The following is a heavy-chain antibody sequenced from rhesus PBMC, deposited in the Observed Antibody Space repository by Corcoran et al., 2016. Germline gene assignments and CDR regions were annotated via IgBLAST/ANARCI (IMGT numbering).Heavy chain of an antibody. CDR3: AKEGGDLPYGLDS. J-gene: IGHJ6*01. CDR1: GFTFSSYW. V-gene: IGHV3S42*01. CDR2: INSGGRST. Sequence: EVQLVESGGGLAKPGGSLRLSCAASGFTFSSYWMNWVRQTPGKGLEWISAINSGGRSTYYAASLKGRFTISRDISKITLSLQMNSLRAEDTAVYYCAKEGGDLPYGLDSWGQGVVVTVSS. D-gene: IGHD3-34*01.